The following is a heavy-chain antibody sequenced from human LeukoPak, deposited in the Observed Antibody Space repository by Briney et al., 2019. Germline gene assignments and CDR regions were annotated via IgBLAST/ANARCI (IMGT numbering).Heavy chain of an antibody. J-gene: IGHJ6*03. D-gene: IGHD6-13*01. Sequence: ASVKVSCKASGYTFTSYYMHWVRQAPGQGLEWMGIINPSGGSTSYAQKFQGRVTITRNTSISTAYMELSSLRSEDTAVYYCARAFGVSSSWYGRYYYYMDVWGKGTTVTVSS. V-gene: IGHV1-46*01. CDR2: INPSGGST. CDR3: ARAFGVSSSWYGRYYYYMDV. CDR1: GYTFTSYY.